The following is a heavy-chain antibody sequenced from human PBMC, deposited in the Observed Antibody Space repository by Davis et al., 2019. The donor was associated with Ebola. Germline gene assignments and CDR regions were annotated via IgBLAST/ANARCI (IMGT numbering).Heavy chain of an antibody. D-gene: IGHD3-3*01. CDR3: ARFGYYRGYYGMDV. V-gene: IGHV4-39*07. CDR2: IYSTGGT. CDR1: GVSISSTTYY. Sequence: SETLSLTCTVSGVSISSTTYYWGWIRQSPGKGLEWIGSIYSTGGTHYNPSLKSRVTISVDTSKNQFSLKLSSVTAADTAVYYCARFGYYRGYYGMDVWGQGTTVTVSS. J-gene: IGHJ6*02.